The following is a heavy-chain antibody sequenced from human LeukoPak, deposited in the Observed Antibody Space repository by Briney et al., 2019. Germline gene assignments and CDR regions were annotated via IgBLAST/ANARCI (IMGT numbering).Heavy chain of an antibody. Sequence: PGGSLRLSCAASGFTFSSYSMNWVRQAPGKGLEWVSSISSSSSYIYYADSVKGRFTISRDNAKNSLYLQMNSLRAEDTAVYYCARDNPWLVQGLDYWGQGTLVTVSS. CDR1: GFTFSSYS. J-gene: IGHJ4*02. CDR3: ARDNPWLVQGLDY. V-gene: IGHV3-21*01. D-gene: IGHD6-19*01. CDR2: ISSSSSYI.